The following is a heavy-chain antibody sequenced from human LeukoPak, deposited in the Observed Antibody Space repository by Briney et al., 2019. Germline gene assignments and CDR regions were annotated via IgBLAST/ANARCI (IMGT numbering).Heavy chain of an antibody. Sequence: GGSLRLSCAASGFTFSSYSMNWVRQAPGKGLEWVSSISRSSSYIYYADSVKGRFTISRDNAKNSLYLQMSSLRAGDTAVYYCAREVVTQAIYSGYDAFEIWGQGTMVTVSS. V-gene: IGHV3-21*01. J-gene: IGHJ3*02. CDR2: ISRSSSYI. CDR3: AREVVTQAIYSGYDAFEI. D-gene: IGHD5-12*01. CDR1: GFTFSSYS.